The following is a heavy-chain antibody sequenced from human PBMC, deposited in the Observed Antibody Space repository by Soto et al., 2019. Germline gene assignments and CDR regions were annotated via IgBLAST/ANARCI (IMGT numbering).Heavy chain of an antibody. CDR3: AKGRGAGSGASLDY. V-gene: IGHV3-9*01. CDR2: IGWTGNSL. Sequence: EMQLVESGGGLVQPGRSLRLSCVASGFTFDDYGTHWVRQPPGKGLEWVSGIGWTGNSLGDAVSVKGRFTISRDNAKNSLYLQMNSLRPDDTALYYCAKGRGAGSGASLDYWGQGTLVTVSS. J-gene: IGHJ4*02. CDR1: GFTFDDYG. D-gene: IGHD6-19*01.